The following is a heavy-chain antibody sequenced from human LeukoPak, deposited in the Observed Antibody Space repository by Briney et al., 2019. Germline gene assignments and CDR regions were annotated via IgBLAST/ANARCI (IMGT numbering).Heavy chain of an antibody. CDR3: ARGRLGVSGHVDC. Sequence: GGSLRLSCAASGFTVSNNYMSWVRQAPGKGLEWVSVIYSGGSTYYADSVKGRFTISRDNSKNTLYLQMNSLRAEDTAVYYCARGRLGVSGHVDCWGQGTLVTVSS. J-gene: IGHJ4*02. D-gene: IGHD5-12*01. CDR1: GFTVSNNY. V-gene: IGHV3-66*02. CDR2: IYSGGST.